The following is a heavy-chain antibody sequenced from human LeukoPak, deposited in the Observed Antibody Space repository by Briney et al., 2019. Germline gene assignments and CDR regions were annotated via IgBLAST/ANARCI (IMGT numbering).Heavy chain of an antibody. Sequence: SETLSLTCTVSGGSISNSSYSWGWIRQSPGKGLEWIGSIYYSGSPYYNPSLKSRVTISIDTSKNQFSLKLSSVTAADTAVYYCSRAQSNQMATKIWGQGTLVTVSS. CDR2: IYYSGSP. CDR3: SRAQSNQMATKI. D-gene: IGHD5-24*01. CDR1: GGSISNSSYS. J-gene: IGHJ4*02. V-gene: IGHV4-39*07.